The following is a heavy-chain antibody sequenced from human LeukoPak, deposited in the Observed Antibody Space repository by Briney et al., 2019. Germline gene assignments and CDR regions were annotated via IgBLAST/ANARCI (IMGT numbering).Heavy chain of an antibody. V-gene: IGHV4-34*01. CDR1: GGSHRGHY. CDR2: INHSGST. J-gene: IGHJ6*03. Sequence: PSETLSLTCGVYGGSHRGHYWSWIRQPPGKGLEWVGEINHSGSTNYNPSFWGRVTISVDTSKNQFFLKLNSVTAADTAVYYCARESDPITGYFYYYMDVWGRGTTVTVSS. CDR3: ARESDPITGYFYYYMDV. D-gene: IGHD3-10*01.